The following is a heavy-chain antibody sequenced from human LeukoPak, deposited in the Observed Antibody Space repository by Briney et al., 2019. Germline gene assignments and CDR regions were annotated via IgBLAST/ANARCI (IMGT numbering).Heavy chain of an antibody. J-gene: IGHJ4*02. CDR3: AREVTGTNDY. CDR1: GFTFSNYA. V-gene: IGHV3-30*04. Sequence: TGGSLRLSCAVSGFTFSNYAMHWVRQAPGKGLEWVAVISYDGNNKYYADSVQGRFTISRDNSNNTLYLQMNSLRAEDTAVYYCAREVTGTNDYWGQGTLVTVSS. CDR2: ISYDGNNK. D-gene: IGHD7-27*01.